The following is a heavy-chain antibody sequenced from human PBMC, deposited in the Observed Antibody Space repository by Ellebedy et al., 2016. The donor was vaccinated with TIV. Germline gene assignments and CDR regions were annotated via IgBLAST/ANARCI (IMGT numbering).Heavy chain of an antibody. D-gene: IGHD5/OR15-5a*01. J-gene: IGHJ4*02. Sequence: GESLKISCAASGFRFGDYAMNWVRQAPGKGPEWVSVNSGSSDSRDYADSVQGRFTISSDNSKNSLFLQLNSLRADDTALYYCTHRGLSNSPRHYFDSWGQGTLVTVSS. CDR3: THRGLSNSPRHYFDS. CDR2: NSGSSDSR. V-gene: IGHV3-23*01. CDR1: GFRFGDYA.